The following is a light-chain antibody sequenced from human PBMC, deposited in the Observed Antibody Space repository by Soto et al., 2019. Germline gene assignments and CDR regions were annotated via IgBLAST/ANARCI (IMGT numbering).Light chain of an antibody. CDR3: QQYGSSPPEVT. V-gene: IGKV3-20*01. CDR1: QSVSSSY. Sequence: EIVLTQSPGTLSLSPGERATLSCRASQSVSSSYLAWYQQQPGQAPRLLIYGASSRATGIPDRFNGSGSGTDFTLTISRLEPEDFAVYYCQQYGSSPPEVTFGPGTKVDIK. J-gene: IGKJ3*01. CDR2: GAS.